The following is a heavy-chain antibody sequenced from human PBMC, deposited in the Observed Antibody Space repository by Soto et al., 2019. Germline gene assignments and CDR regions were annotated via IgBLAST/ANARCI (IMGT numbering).Heavy chain of an antibody. CDR1: GFPFGDYW. CDR3: ARDIDSST. CDR2: INSDGSTT. V-gene: IGHV3-74*01. D-gene: IGHD6-13*01. Sequence: GGSLRLSCTVSGFPFGDYWMHWVRQAPGKGLVWVSRINSDGSTTNYADSVKGRFIVSRDNAKNTLFLQMNSLRAEDTAMYYCARDIDSSTWGQGTLVTVSS. J-gene: IGHJ5*02.